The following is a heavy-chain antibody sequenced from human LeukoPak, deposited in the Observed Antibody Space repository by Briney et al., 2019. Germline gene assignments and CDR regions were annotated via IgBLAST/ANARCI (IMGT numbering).Heavy chain of an antibody. Sequence: PSETLSLTCTVSGGSISSYYWSWIRQPPEKGLEWIGYISYSGNTNFNPSLKSRVTISVDTSKNQFSLKLSSVTAADTAVYYCARGLLYYDFWSGYLASYFDYWGQGTLVTVSS. CDR1: GGSISSYY. D-gene: IGHD3-3*01. CDR2: ISYSGNT. J-gene: IGHJ4*02. V-gene: IGHV4-59*12. CDR3: ARGLLYYDFWSGYLASYFDY.